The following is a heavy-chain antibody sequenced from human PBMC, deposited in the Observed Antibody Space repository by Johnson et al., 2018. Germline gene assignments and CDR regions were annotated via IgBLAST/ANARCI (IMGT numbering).Heavy chain of an antibody. Sequence: QVQLVESGGGVVQPGKSLRLSCAASGFTFNTHDMHWVRQARGKGLEWVAVISYDGSNKYYADSVKGRFTISRDNSKNTLYLQMNSLRAEDTAVYYCATIYESPEYFQHWGQGTLVTVSS. CDR3: ATIYESPEYFQH. V-gene: IGHV3-30*03. CDR2: ISYDGSNK. CDR1: GFTFNTHD. J-gene: IGHJ1*01. D-gene: IGHD2/OR15-2a*01.